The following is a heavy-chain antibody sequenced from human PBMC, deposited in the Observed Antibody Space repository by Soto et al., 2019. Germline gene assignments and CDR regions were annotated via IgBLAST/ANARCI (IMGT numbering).Heavy chain of an antibody. CDR3: ARDLRGGYNSFDY. CDR1: GFTFSDYW. CDR2: INRDGDEE. Sequence: GGSLRLSCAASGFTFSDYWMTWVRQAPGQGLEWVANINRDGDEENYVHSVKGRFTISRDNAKNSLSLHLSSLRADDTAVYYCARDLRGGYNSFDYWGQGAPVTVYS. V-gene: IGHV3-7*03. D-gene: IGHD5-18*01. J-gene: IGHJ4*02.